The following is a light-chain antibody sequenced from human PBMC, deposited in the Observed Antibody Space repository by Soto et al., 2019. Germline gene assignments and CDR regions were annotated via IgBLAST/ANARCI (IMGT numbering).Light chain of an antibody. V-gene: IGLV2-11*01. CDR1: SSDVGGYVY. CDR3: WSYAGSYTSEV. J-gene: IGLJ2*01. CDR2: DVN. Sequence: QSALTQPRSVSGSPGQPVTISCTGISSDVGGYVYVSWYQQHPGKAPHLIIYDVNKRPSGVPHRFSGSKSGNTASLTISGLQEEDESDYYCWSYAGSYTSEVFGGGTKLTVL.